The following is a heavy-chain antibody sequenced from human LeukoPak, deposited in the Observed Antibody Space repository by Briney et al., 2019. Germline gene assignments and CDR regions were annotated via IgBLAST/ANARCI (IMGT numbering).Heavy chain of an antibody. CDR1: GFSLRTSGVG. D-gene: IGHD6-13*01. CDR3: AHDRIAAAGRANWFDP. Sequence: ESGPTLVNPSQTLTLTCTFSGFSLRTSGVGVGWIRQPPGKALEWLALSYWDDDKRYSPSLKSRLTITKDTSKNQVVLTMTNMDPVDTATYYCAHDRIAAAGRANWFDPWGQGTLVTVSS. V-gene: IGHV2-5*02. J-gene: IGHJ5*02. CDR2: SYWDDDK.